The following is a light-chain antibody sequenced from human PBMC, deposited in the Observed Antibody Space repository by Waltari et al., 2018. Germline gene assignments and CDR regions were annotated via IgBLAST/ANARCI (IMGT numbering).Light chain of an antibody. CDR2: EAS. CDR1: SSDVGSYNL. Sequence: QSALTQPASVSGSPGQSITISCTGTSSDVGSYNLVSWYQQHPGKAPKVMIYEASKRPSGGSNRFSGSKSGNTDSLTISGLQAEDEADYYCCSYAGSSTYVFGTGTKVTVL. CDR3: CSYAGSSTYV. J-gene: IGLJ1*01. V-gene: IGLV2-23*01.